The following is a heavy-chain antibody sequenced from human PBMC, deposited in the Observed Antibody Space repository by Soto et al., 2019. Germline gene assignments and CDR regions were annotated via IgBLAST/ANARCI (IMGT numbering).Heavy chain of an antibody. D-gene: IGHD3-16*01. Sequence: QVQLVQSGADLKKPGASVQVSCKTSGYTFSNYAINWVRQAPGQGLEWMGWISSYNSYNGDTKYARMLQDRLTMTIDTSTDTAYMELRCLRSDDTAVYYCARSELERGEVGYYGMDVWGQGTTVTVSS. CDR3: ARSELERGEVGYYGMDV. CDR2: ISSYNSYNGDT. V-gene: IGHV1-18*04. J-gene: IGHJ6*02. CDR1: GYTFSNYA.